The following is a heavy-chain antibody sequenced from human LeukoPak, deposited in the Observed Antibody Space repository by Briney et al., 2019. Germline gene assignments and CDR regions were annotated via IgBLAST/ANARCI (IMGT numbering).Heavy chain of an antibody. D-gene: IGHD5-24*01. Sequence: GGSLRLSCAASGFTVSTNYMSRVRQAPGKGLEWVSVIYNGDSTYYADSVKGRFTISRQNSKNTLYLQMSSLRPEDTAVYYCARDTAISREGYKRHVSYYYGMDVWGQGTTVTVSS. CDR3: ARDTAISREGYKRHVSYYYGMDV. CDR2: IYNGDST. CDR1: GFTVSTNY. J-gene: IGHJ6*02. V-gene: IGHV3-53*04.